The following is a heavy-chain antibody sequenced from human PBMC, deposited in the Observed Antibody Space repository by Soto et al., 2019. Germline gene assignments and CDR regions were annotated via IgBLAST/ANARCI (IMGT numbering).Heavy chain of an antibody. V-gene: IGHV4-34*01. Sequence: PSETLSLTCAVFSASLADDYWAWLRQPPARGLEWIGEVHPSGSTDYTPSLKSRITLSLDTSKNQFYLKVASVTAADTAVYFCARGKPSGYRFGPRNFFYYGLDVWGPGTTVTVS. CDR1: SASLADDY. CDR2: VHPSGST. CDR3: ARGKPSGYRFGPRNFFYYGLDV. J-gene: IGHJ6*02. D-gene: IGHD5-18*01.